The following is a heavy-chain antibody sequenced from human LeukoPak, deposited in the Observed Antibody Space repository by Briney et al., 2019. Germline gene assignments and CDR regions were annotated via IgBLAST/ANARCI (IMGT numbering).Heavy chain of an antibody. CDR1: GFTFSSYG. D-gene: IGHD6-19*01. CDR3: ARGAQGSSGWFFDY. CDR2: IWYDGSNK. J-gene: IGHJ4*02. Sequence: PRRSLRLSCAASGFTFSSYGMHWVRQAPGKGLEWVAVIWYDGSNKYYADSVKGRFTISRDNSKNTLYLQMNSLRAEDTAVYYCARGAQGSSGWFFDYWGQGTLVTVSS. V-gene: IGHV3-33*01.